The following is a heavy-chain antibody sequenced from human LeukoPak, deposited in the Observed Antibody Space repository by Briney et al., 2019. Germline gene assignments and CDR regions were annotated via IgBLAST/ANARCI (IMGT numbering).Heavy chain of an antibody. D-gene: IGHD3-22*01. J-gene: IGHJ4*01. CDR3: ARGPGSSGGAYVGDY. Sequence: PGGSLRLSCAASGFTFSSYAMSWVRQAPGKGLVWVSRIDGGGNNRNYADSVKGRFSISRDNVKSTLYLQMNSLRAEDTAVYYCARGPGSSGGAYVGDYWGHGTLVTVSS. CDR1: GFTFSSYA. V-gene: IGHV3-74*01. CDR2: IDGGGNNR.